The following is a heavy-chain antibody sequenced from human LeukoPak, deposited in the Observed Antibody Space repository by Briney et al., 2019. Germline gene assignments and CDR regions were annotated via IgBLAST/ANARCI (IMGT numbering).Heavy chain of an antibody. J-gene: IGHJ6*03. V-gene: IGHV6-1*01. CDR1: GDSVSSNSAA. Sequence: SQTLSLTCAISGDSVSSNSAAWNWIRQSPSRGLEWLGRTYYRSKWYNDYAVSVKSRITINPDTSKNQFSLQLNSVTPEDTAVYYCARGRKYYYDSSGYYYVPPPDYYYYMDVWGKGTTVTISS. CDR2: TYYRSKWYN. CDR3: ARGRKYYYDSSGYYYVPPPDYYYYMDV. D-gene: IGHD3-22*01.